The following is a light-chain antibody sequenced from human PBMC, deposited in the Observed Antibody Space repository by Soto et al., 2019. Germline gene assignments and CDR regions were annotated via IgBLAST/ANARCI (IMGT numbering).Light chain of an antibody. Sequence: EIVLTQSPGTLSLSPGERATLSCRASQTVSSSYLAWYQQKPGQAPRLPIYGASSRATGIPDRFSGSGSGTDFTLTISRLEPEDFAVYYCQQSGSSPTWTFGQGTTVEIK. CDR2: GAS. J-gene: IGKJ1*01. CDR1: QTVSSSY. V-gene: IGKV3-20*01. CDR3: QQSGSSPTWT.